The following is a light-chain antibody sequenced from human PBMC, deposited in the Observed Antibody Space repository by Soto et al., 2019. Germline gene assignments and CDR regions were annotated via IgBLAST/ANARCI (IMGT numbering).Light chain of an antibody. J-gene: IGKJ1*01. Sequence: TVLTQSPGTLSLSPGERATLSCRASQTVGTYLAWYQQKPGQAPRLLVFGASSRATGVPDRFSGSGSGTDFTLTISGLEPEDFALYYCQQYASSPSTFGQGTKVDIK. CDR1: QTVGTY. CDR2: GAS. CDR3: QQYASSPST. V-gene: IGKV3-20*01.